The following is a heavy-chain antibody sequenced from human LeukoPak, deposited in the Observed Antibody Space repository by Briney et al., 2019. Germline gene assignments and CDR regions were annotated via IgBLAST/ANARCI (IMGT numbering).Heavy chain of an antibody. V-gene: IGHV4-31*03. D-gene: IGHD4-11*01. Sequence: PSETLSLTCTVSGDSINTGGYYWNWIRQHPGKGLEWIGYIYYTGSTYYNPSLKSRPAISLDTSKNRFSQRLSSVTAADTAVYYCARDPTPGMYYFDYWGQGNLVTVSS. CDR2: IYYTGST. CDR1: GDSINTGGYY. J-gene: IGHJ4*02. CDR3: ARDPTPGMYYFDY.